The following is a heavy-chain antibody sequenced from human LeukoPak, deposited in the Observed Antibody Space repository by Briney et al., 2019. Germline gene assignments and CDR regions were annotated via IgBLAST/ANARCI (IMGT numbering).Heavy chain of an antibody. CDR1: GFTLTNHA. J-gene: IGHJ3*02. D-gene: IGHD4-17*01. V-gene: IGHV3-23*01. CDR3: ARDPNGDYIGAFDM. Sequence: PGGSLRLSCTASGFTLTNHAVSWVRQAPGKGLEWVSAEGSAGGTYYADSVKGRFRISRDNSKDTLFLQMNSLRAEDTAVYYCARDPNGDYIGAFDMWGPGTMVTVSS. CDR2: EGSAGGT.